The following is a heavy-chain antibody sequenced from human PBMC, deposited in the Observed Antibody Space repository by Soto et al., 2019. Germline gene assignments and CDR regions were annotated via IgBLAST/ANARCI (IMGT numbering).Heavy chain of an antibody. J-gene: IGHJ4*02. CDR3: ARGHSGTMVRGYYFDY. Sequence: PXETRSLTCAVDGRSFGGYYCSWIRQPPGKGLEWIGEINHSGSTNYNPSLKSRVTISVDTSKNQFSLKLSSVTAADTAVYYCARGHSGTMVRGYYFDYWGQGTLVTVSS. V-gene: IGHV4-34*01. CDR2: INHSGST. D-gene: IGHD3-10*01. CDR1: GRSFGGYY.